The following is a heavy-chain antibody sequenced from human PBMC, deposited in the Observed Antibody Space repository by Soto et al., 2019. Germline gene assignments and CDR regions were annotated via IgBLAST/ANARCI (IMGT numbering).Heavy chain of an antibody. Sequence: QVQLVQSGAEVKKPGASVKVSCKASGYTFTGYYMHWVRQAPGQGLEWMGWINPNSGGTNYAQKFQGRVTMTRDTSISTAYRELGRLRSDDTAVYYCARDGRIAAAGGTNWFDPWGQGTLVTVSS. CDR1: GYTFTGYY. J-gene: IGHJ5*02. D-gene: IGHD6-13*01. CDR2: INPNSGGT. V-gene: IGHV1-2*02. CDR3: ARDGRIAAAGGTNWFDP.